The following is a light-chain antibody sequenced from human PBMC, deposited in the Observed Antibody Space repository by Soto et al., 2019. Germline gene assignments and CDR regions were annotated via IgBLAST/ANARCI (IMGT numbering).Light chain of an antibody. J-gene: IGKJ1*01. CDR2: DAS. Sequence: DIQMTQSPSTLSASVGDRVTITCRASQSISSWLAWYQQKPGKAPKLRIYDASSLESGVPSRFSGSGSGTEFTLTISSLQPDDFATYYCQQYHSYSAWTFGQGTKVEIK. CDR3: QQYHSYSAWT. CDR1: QSISSW. V-gene: IGKV1-5*01.